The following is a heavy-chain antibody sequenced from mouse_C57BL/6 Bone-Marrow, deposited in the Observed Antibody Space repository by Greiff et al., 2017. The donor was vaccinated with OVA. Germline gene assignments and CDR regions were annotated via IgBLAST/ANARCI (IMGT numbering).Heavy chain of an antibody. J-gene: IGHJ3*01. V-gene: IGHV14-1*01. CDR2: IDPEDGDT. CDR1: GFNIKDYY. CDR3: TSFAY. Sequence: VQLKQSGAELVRPGASVKLSCTASGFNIKDYYMHWVQQRPEQGLEWIGRIDPEDGDTVYAPKFPGKATMTADTSSNTAYLQLSSLPSDNTAFDCSTSFAYWGQGTLVTVSA.